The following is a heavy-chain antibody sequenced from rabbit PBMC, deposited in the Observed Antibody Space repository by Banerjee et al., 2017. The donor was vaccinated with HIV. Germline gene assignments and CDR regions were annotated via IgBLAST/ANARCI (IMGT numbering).Heavy chain of an antibody. CDR2: IYSSNGDK. Sequence: QQQLEESGGGLVKPGGTLTLTCKASGIDFSSYYYMCWVRQAPGKGLELIACIYSSNGDKWYASWVNGRFTISRSTSLNTVTLQMTSLTAADTATYFCARGDTGSRHSPFNLWGPGTLVTVS. CDR1: GIDFSSYYY. CDR3: ARGDTGSRHSPFNL. J-gene: IGHJ4*01. D-gene: IGHD1-1*01. V-gene: IGHV1S43*01.